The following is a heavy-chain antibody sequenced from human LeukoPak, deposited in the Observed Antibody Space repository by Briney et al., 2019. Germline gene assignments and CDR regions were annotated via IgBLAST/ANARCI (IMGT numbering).Heavy chain of an antibody. D-gene: IGHD1-26*01. CDR2: MNHNSGYT. J-gene: IGHJ4*02. CDR3: ARAAGSIDY. V-gene: IGHV1-8*03. Sequence: ASVKVSCKASGYTFTTYDINWVRQATGQGLEWMGWMNHNSGYTGYAQKFQGRVTITRDTSISTAYMELSSLRSEDTAVYYCARAAGSIDYWGQGTLVTVSS. CDR1: GYTFTTYD.